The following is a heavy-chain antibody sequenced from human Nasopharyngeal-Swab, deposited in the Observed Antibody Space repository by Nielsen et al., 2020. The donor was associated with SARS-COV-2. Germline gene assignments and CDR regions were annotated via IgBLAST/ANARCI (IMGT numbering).Heavy chain of an antibody. V-gene: IGHV1-2*06. Sequence: ASVKVSCKASGYTFTGYYMHWVRQAPGQGLEWMGRINPNSGGTNYAQKFQGRVTMTRDTSISTAYMELRSLRSDDTAVYYCARESEGPSDYYYYGMDVWGQGTTVTVSS. CDR3: ARESEGPSDYYYYGMDV. J-gene: IGHJ6*02. CDR2: INPNSGGT. CDR1: GYTFTGYY.